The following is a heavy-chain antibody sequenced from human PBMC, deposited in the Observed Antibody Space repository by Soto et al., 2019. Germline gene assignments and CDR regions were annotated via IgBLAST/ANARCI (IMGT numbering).Heavy chain of an antibody. CDR2: IYSSGST. V-gene: IGHV4-59*08. Sequence: SATLSLTCTVSGRSISSSSWSRTRQPPGTGLECTGYIYSSGSTNYNPSLKSRVTISVDTSKNQFSLKLSSVTAADTAVYYCARHDRDYYGSGSYNNYFDYWGQGTLVTVS. CDR1: GRSISSSS. J-gene: IGHJ4*02. CDR3: ARHDRDYYGSGSYNNYFDY. D-gene: IGHD3-10*01.